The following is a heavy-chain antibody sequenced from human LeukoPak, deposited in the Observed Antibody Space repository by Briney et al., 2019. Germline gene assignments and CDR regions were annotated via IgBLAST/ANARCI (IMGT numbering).Heavy chain of an antibody. V-gene: IGHV5-51*01. J-gene: IGHJ1*01. Sequence: SLQFSSKASGYSSIIYWIGWVRQRPRKGLVWMGIIYPGDSQTRYSPSFQGQVTISADKSTSTAYLQWSSLKASDTAMYYCAKATTVASWGYFQHWGQGTLVSVSS. D-gene: IGHD4-23*01. CDR2: IYPGDSQT. CDR3: AKATTVASWGYFQH. CDR1: GYSSIIYW.